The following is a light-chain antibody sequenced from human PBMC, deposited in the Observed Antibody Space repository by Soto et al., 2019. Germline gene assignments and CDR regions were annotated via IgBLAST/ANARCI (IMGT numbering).Light chain of an antibody. CDR1: QSIPTT. CDR3: QQYKGWPTT. J-gene: IGKJ1*01. CDR2: SAS. V-gene: IGKV3-15*01. Sequence: EIVMTQSPATLSVSPGERATLSSRASQSIPTTVAWYQQRSGQAPRLLIHSASTRATGVPARFSGSGSGTDFTLTITGLQSEDFGVYYCQQYKGWPTTVGPGTKVEIK.